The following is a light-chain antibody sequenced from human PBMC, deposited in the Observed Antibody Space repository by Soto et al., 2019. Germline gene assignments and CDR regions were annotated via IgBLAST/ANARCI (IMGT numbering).Light chain of an antibody. J-gene: IGLJ1*01. CDR3: GTWDSSLSVFV. CDR2: EDN. V-gene: IGLV1-51*02. CDR1: SSNIGKNY. Sequence: QSVLTKPPSVSAAPGQKVTFSCSGSSSNIGKNYVSWYQQVPGTAPKLLIYEDNKRRSGIPDRFSGSKSGTSATLGITGLQTGDEADYYCGTWDSSLSVFVFGTGTKLTVL.